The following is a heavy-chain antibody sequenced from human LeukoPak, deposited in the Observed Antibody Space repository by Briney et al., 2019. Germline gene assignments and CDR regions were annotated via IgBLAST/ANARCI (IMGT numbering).Heavy chain of an antibody. J-gene: IGHJ4*02. CDR1: GFTFSSYD. D-gene: IGHD1-26*01. V-gene: IGHV3-13*04. CDR2: IGTAGDT. CDR3: ARARGGSYFDY. Sequence: GGSLRLSCAASGFTFSSYDMHWVRQATGKGLEWVSAIGTAGDTYYPGSVKGRFTISRENAKNSLYLQMNSLRAGDTAVYYCARARGGSYFDYWGQGTPVTVSS.